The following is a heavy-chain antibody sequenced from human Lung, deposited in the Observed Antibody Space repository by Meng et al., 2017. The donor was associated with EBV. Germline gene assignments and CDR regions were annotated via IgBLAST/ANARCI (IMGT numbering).Heavy chain of an antibody. D-gene: IGHD2/OR15-2a*01. CDR2: ISTNTGTP. Sequence: QVQLVKSGMRLKKPGASVTVSCKASGYTFSTYTINWVRQAHGRGLEWMGWISTNTGTPTYTQGFTGRFVFSLDTSVSTAYLQISSLKAEDTAVYYCARGGNFDPWGQGTLVTVSS. CDR3: ARGGNFDP. J-gene: IGHJ5*02. V-gene: IGHV7-4-1*02. CDR1: GYTFSTYT.